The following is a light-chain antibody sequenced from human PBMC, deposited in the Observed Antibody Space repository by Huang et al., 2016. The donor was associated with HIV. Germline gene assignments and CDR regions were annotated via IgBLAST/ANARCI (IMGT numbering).Light chain of an antibody. J-gene: IGKJ2*01. CDR1: QGISRW. CDR2: KAS. CDR3: QQYNHYST. V-gene: IGKV1-5*03. Sequence: DIQMTQSPSTLSASVGDRVTITCRASQGISRWLAWYQQKPGKAPKVLIYKASTLHSGVPSRFSGSGSGTEFTLTISSLQPDDFATYYCQQYNHYSTFGQGTKLEIK.